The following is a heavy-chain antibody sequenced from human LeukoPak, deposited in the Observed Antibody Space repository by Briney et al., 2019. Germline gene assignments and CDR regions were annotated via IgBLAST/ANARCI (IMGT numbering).Heavy chain of an antibody. J-gene: IGHJ6*03. CDR2: IVVGSGNT. CDR1: GFPFTSSA. V-gene: IGHV1-58*02. CDR3: ARDGTMVRGVITYYYYMDV. Sequence: SVKVSCKASGFPFTSSAMQWVRQARGQRLEWIGWIVVGSGNTNYAQKFQERVTITRDMSTSTAYIELRSLRSDDTAVYYCARDGTMVRGVITYYYYMDVWGKGTTVTISS. D-gene: IGHD3-10*01.